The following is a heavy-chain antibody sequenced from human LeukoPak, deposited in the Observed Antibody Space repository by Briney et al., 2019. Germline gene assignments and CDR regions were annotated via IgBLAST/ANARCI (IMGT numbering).Heavy chain of an antibody. CDR2: IKQDGSGR. J-gene: IGHJ4*02. Sequence: PGGSLRLSCAASGFTFSSYWMTWVRQAPGKGLEWVADIKQDGSGRYYVDSVKGRFTISRDNAKNSLYLQMNSLRAEDTAVYYCAKSQIGARFIDYWGQGTLVTVSS. CDR3: AKSQIGARFIDY. V-gene: IGHV3-7*01. CDR1: GFTFSSYW. D-gene: IGHD6-6*01.